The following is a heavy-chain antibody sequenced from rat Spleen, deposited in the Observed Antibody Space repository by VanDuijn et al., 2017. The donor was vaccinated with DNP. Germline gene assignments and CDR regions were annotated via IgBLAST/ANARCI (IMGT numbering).Heavy chain of an antibody. CDR3: ARWYNYFDY. J-gene: IGHJ2*01. CDR2: ITYSGST. V-gene: IGHV3-1*01. CDR1: GYSITNNY. D-gene: IGHD1-5*01. Sequence: EVQLQESGPGLLKPSQSLSLTCSVTGYSITNNYWGWIRKFPGNKMEWIGHITYSGSTRHNPSLKSRISITRDTSKNQFFLQLNSVTTEDTATYYCARWYNYFDYWGQGVMVTVSS.